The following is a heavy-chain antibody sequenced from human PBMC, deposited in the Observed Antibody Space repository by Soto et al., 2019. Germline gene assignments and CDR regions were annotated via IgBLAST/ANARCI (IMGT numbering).Heavy chain of an antibody. V-gene: IGHV4-30-4*01. CDR3: AREAVTRGYDY. Sequence: SETLSLTCTVSGGSISSGDYYWSWIRQPPGKGLEWIGYIYYSGSTYYNPSLKSRVTISVDTSKNQFSLKLSSVTAADTAVYYCAREAVTRGYDYWGQGTLVTVSS. D-gene: IGHD4-4*01. CDR2: IYYSGST. J-gene: IGHJ4*02. CDR1: GGSISSGDYY.